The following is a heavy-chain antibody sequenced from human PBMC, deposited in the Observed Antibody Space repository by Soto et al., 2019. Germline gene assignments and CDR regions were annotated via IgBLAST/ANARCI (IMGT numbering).Heavy chain of an antibody. D-gene: IGHD1-26*01. CDR3: TTINLGATDAFDI. Sequence: VQLVESGGGVDQPGRSLRLSCAASGFTFSSYGMHWVRQAPGKGLEWVGRIKSKTDGGTTDYAAPVKGRFTISRDDSKNTLYLQTNCLKTEDTAVYYCTTINLGATDAFDIWGQGTMVTVSS. J-gene: IGHJ3*02. V-gene: IGHV3-15*01. CDR2: IKSKTDGGTT. CDR1: GFTFSSYG.